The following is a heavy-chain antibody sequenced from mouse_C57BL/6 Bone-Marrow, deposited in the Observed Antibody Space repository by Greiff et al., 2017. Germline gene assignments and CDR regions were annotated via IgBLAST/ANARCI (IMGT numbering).Heavy chain of an antibody. Sequence: QVQLKESGAELVRPGASVKLSCKASGYTFTDYEMHCVKQTPVHGLEWIGAIDPETCGTAYNQKFKGKATLTADKSSSTAYMELRSLTSEDSAVYYCTIRRKLYYYGSSYVLAWFAYWGQGTLVTVSA. CDR2: IDPETCGT. CDR3: TIRRKLYYYGSSYVLAWFAY. D-gene: IGHD1-1*01. J-gene: IGHJ3*01. V-gene: IGHV1-23*01. CDR1: GYTFTDYE.